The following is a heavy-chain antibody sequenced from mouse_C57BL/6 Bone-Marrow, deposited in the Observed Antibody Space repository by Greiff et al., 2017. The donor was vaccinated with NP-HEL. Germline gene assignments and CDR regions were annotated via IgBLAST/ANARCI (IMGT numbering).Heavy chain of an antibody. J-gene: IGHJ2*01. D-gene: IGHD1-1*01. V-gene: IGHV1-64*01. CDR1: GYTFTSYW. CDR2: IHPNSGST. Sequence: QVQLQQPGAELVKPGASVKLSCKASGYTFTSYWMHWVKQRPGQGLEWIGMIHPNSGSTNYNEKFKSKATLTVDKSSSTAYMQLSSLTSEDSAVYYCASIITTVVADFDYWGQGTTLTVSS. CDR3: ASIITTVVADFDY.